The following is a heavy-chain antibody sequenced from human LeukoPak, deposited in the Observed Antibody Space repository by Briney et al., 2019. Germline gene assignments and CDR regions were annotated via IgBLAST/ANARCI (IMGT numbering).Heavy chain of an antibody. Sequence: PGRSLRLSCAASGFTFSSYAMHWVRQAPGKGLEWVAVISYDGSNKYYADSVKGRFTIPRDNSKNTLYLQMNSLRAEDTAVYYCAKVPDYGGNSGGGYWGQGTLVTVSS. CDR2: ISYDGSNK. V-gene: IGHV3-30-3*01. CDR3: AKVPDYGGNSGGGY. J-gene: IGHJ4*02. CDR1: GFTFSSYA. D-gene: IGHD4-23*01.